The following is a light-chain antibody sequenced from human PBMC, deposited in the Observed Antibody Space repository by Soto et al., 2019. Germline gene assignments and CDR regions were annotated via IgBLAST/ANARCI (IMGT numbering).Light chain of an antibody. CDR1: QDINTY. CDR2: DAS. Sequence: EVVLTQSPATLSLSPGEKATLSCRDSQDINTYLGWYQQKPGQPPRLLIYDASNRSSGIPARFSGSGSGTDFTLTINSLEPEDCAIYYGQHRYNCALTVGAGTKVEIK. V-gene: IGKV3-11*01. CDR3: QHRYNCALT. J-gene: IGKJ4*01.